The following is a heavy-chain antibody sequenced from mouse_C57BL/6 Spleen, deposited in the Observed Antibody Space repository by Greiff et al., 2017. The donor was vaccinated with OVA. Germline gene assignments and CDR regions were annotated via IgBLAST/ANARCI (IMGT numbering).Heavy chain of an antibody. CDR3: AGSNNGISFAY. Sequence: QVQLQQPGAELVMPGASVKLSCKASGYTFTSYWMHWVKQRPGQGLEWIGEIDPSDSYTYYNQKFKGKSTLTVDKSSSTAYMQLSSLTSEDAAVYYWAGSNNGISFAYWGQGTLVTVSA. CDR2: IDPSDSYT. V-gene: IGHV1-69*01. CDR1: GYTFTSYW. D-gene: IGHD2-5*01. J-gene: IGHJ3*01.